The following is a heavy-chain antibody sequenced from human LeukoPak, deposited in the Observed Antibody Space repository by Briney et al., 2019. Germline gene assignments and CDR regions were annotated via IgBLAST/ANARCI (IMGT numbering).Heavy chain of an antibody. J-gene: IGHJ5*02. V-gene: IGHV3-7*01. CDR1: GSTFSNHW. D-gene: IGHD2-2*01. Sequence: GGSLRLSCAASGSTFSNHWMTWVRQAPGKGLEWVANIKQDGSEKYYVDSAKGRFTISRDNAKNSLYLQMNSLRAEDTAVYYCARGYQSNANWFDPWGQGTLVTASS. CDR3: ARGYQSNANWFDP. CDR2: IKQDGSEK.